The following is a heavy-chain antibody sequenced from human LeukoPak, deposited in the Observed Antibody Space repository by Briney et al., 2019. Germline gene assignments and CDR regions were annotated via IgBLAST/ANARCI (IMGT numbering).Heavy chain of an antibody. Sequence: ASVKVSCKASGYTFTSYGISWVRQAPGQGLEWMGWISAYNGNTNYAQKLQGRVTMTRDTSISTAYMELSRLRSDDTAVYYCARDFGRRYSYGALVQGPKYYFDYWGQGTLVTVSS. J-gene: IGHJ4*02. CDR1: GYTFTSYG. V-gene: IGHV1-18*01. CDR3: ARDFGRRYSYGALVQGPKYYFDY. CDR2: ISAYNGNT. D-gene: IGHD5-18*01.